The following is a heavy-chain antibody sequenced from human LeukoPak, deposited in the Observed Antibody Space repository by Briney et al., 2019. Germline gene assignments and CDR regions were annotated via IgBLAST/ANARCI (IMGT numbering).Heavy chain of an antibody. Sequence: GGSLRLSCAASGFTFSSYEMNWVRQAPGKGLECVSYISSSGSTIYYADSVKGRFTISRDNAKNSLYLQMNSLRAEDTAVYYCAREGPGWAAAAGKPFNWFDPWGQGTLVTVSS. J-gene: IGHJ5*02. D-gene: IGHD6-13*01. CDR2: ISSSGSTI. CDR3: AREGPGWAAAAGKPFNWFDP. CDR1: GFTFSSYE. V-gene: IGHV3-48*03.